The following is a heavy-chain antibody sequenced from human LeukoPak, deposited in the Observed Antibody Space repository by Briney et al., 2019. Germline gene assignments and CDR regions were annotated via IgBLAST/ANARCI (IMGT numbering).Heavy chain of an antibody. CDR2: IPYDGSNK. V-gene: IGHV3-30-3*01. D-gene: IGHD3-10*01. CDR3: ARISLWFGEFAFDY. Sequence: GGSLRLSCAASGFTFSSYAMHWVRQAPGKGLEGVAVIPYDGSNKYYADSVKGRFTISRDNSKNTLYLQMNSRRAEDTAVYYCARISLWFGEFAFDYWGQGTLVTVSS. J-gene: IGHJ4*02. CDR1: GFTFSSYA.